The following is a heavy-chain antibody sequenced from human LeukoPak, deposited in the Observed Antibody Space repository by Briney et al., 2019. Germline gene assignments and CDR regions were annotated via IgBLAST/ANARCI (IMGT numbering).Heavy chain of an antibody. CDR3: ARWRGLQSEFDC. V-gene: IGHV3-7*01. D-gene: IGHD5-24*01. J-gene: IGHJ4*02. Sequence: GGSLTLSCAASGFTFSSHSMGWVRQAPGKGLECVATIGLDGAQKDFVDSVKGRFTLSRDNAKNSLFLEMNRLRVEDTAVYYCARWRGLQSEFDCWGQGTLVTVSS. CDR2: IGLDGAQK. CDR1: GFTFSSHS.